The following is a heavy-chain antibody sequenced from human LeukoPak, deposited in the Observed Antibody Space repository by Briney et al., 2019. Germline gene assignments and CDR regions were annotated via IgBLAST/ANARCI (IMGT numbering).Heavy chain of an antibody. Sequence: SAKVSCKASGGTFSSYAISWVRQAPGQGLEWMGGIIPIFGTANYAQKFQGRVTITTDESTSTAYMELSSLRSEDTAVYYCATDRNSSGWYSHYYYMDVWGKGTTVTVSS. CDR3: ATDRNSSGWYSHYYYMDV. CDR2: IIPIFGTA. J-gene: IGHJ6*03. CDR1: GGTFSSYA. D-gene: IGHD6-19*01. V-gene: IGHV1-69*05.